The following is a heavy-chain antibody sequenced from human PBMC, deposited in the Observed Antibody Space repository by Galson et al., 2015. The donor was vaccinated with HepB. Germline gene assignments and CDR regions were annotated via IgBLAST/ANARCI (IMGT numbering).Heavy chain of an antibody. CDR2: ISSDGSSI. D-gene: IGHD2-8*01. CDR3: AKLIHFPGIGVDS. V-gene: IGHV3-74*01. CDR1: GFTLSSYW. J-gene: IGHJ4*02. Sequence: SLRLSCAASGFTLSSYWMHWVRQAPRKGPVWVSRISSDGSSISYADSVKGRFTTSRDNAKNTLYLQMNSLRAEDTAVYYCAKLIHFPGIGVDSWGQGTLVTVSS.